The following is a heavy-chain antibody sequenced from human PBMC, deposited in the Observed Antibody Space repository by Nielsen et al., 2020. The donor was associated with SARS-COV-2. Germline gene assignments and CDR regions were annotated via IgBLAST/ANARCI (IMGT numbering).Heavy chain of an antibody. Sequence: WIRQPPGKGLEWVAVISYDGSNKYYADSVKGRFTISRDNSKNTLYLQMNSLRAEDTAVYYCAKGVVAATEDPYYYYYYGIDVWGQGTTVTVSS. CDR2: ISYDGSNK. J-gene: IGHJ6*02. D-gene: IGHD2-15*01. CDR3: AKGVVAATEDPYYYYYYGIDV. V-gene: IGHV3-30-3*02.